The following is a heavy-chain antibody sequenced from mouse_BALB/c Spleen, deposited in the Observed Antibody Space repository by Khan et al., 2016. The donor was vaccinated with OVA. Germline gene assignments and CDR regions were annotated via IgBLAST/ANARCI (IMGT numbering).Heavy chain of an antibody. CDR1: GFSLTSYG. CDR3: AKWGTANYYAMDY. CDR2: IWGDGIT. V-gene: IGHV2-3*01. Sequence: QVQLKEPGPGLVAPSQSLSITCTVSGFSLTSYGVNRVRQPPGKALEWLGVIWGDGITNYHSTLMSRLSIRRDNSQSQVFLKLSRLQTDDTATYFCAKWGTANYYAMDYWGQGTSVTVSS. D-gene: IGHD1-2*01. J-gene: IGHJ4*01.